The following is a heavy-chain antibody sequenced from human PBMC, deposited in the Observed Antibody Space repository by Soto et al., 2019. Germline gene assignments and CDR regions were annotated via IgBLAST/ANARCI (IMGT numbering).Heavy chain of an antibody. CDR1: GGSISSSSYY. D-gene: IGHD6-19*01. CDR2: IYYSGST. V-gene: IGHV4-39*07. CDR3: ARDLAVGYFDY. J-gene: IGHJ4*02. Sequence: SETLSLTCTVSGGSISSSSYYWGWIRQPPGKGLEWIGCIYYSGSTYYNPSLKSRVTISVDTSKNQFSLKLSSVTAADTAVYYCARDLAVGYFDYWGQGTLVTVSS.